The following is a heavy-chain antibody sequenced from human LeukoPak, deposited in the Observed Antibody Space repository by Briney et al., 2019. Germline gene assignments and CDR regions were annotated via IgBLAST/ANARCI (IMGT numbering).Heavy chain of an antibody. CDR2: IYYSGST. CDR1: GGSISSYY. D-gene: IGHD6-13*01. J-gene: IGHJ4*02. V-gene: IGHV4-59*01. CDR3: ARVTGYMVEDYFDY. Sequence: SETLSLTCTVSGGSISSYYWSWIRQPPGKGLEWIGYIYYSGSTNYHPSLKSRVTISVDTSKNRFSLRLSSVTAADTAVYYCARVTGYMVEDYFDYWGQGTLVTVSS.